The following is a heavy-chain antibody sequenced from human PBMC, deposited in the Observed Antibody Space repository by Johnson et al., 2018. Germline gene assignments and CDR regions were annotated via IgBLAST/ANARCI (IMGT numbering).Heavy chain of an antibody. J-gene: IGHJ1*01. D-gene: IGHD2-2*01. CDR1: GFTFNNFG. V-gene: IGHV3-30*18. Sequence: QVQLVQSGGGVVQPGRSLRLSCGASGFTFNNFGMHWVRQAPGKGLEWVADISYDGRNKNYADSVKGRFAISRDNSENTLYLQMNTLRPDDTGVYYCAQDPVWVAVVPTAEYFQHWGQGTLVTVSS. CDR3: AQDPVWVAVVPTAEYFQH. CDR2: ISYDGRNK.